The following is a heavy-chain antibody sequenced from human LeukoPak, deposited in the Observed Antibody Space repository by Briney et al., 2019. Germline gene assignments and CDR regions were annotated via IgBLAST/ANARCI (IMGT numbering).Heavy chain of an antibody. Sequence: GGSLRLSCAASGFTFSSYGMHWVRHAPGKGLEWVAFIRYDGSNKYYADSVKGRFTISRDNSENTLYLQMNSLSAEYTAVYYCAKVLCAGRRRPLRAYDILVQGRIVTVSS. CDR1: GFTFSSYG. D-gene: IGHD2-15*01. J-gene: IGHJ3*02. CDR3: AKVLCAGRRRPLRAYDI. CDR2: IRYDGSNK. V-gene: IGHV3-30*02.